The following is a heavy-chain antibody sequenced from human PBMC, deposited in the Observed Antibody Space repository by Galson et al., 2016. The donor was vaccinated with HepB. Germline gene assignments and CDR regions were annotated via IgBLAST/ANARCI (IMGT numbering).Heavy chain of an antibody. V-gene: IGHV4-59*01. CDR3: ARVDFSWRGPHSFDP. Sequence: SETLSLTCTLSGGSFGGYYWSWLRQHPGKGLEWLGYVHSTRSTNSNPSLKSQLTISVETSKNQFSLRLSSVTVADTAFYYCARVDFSWRGPHSFDPWGRGALVTVSS. CDR2: VHSTRST. D-gene: IGHD6-13*01. CDR1: GGSFGGYY. J-gene: IGHJ5*02.